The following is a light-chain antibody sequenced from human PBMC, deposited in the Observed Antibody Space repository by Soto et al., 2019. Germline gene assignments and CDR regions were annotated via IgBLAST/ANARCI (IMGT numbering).Light chain of an antibody. CDR2: GAS. Sequence: EIVLTQSPGTLSLSPGERATLSCRASQSVSSSYLAWYQRKPGQAPRLLIYGASSRATGIPDRFSGSGSGTDFTLTISRLEPEDFAVYYCQQYGSSPPEGTFGQGTKVEIK. CDR1: QSVSSSY. CDR3: QQYGSSPPEGT. J-gene: IGKJ1*01. V-gene: IGKV3-20*01.